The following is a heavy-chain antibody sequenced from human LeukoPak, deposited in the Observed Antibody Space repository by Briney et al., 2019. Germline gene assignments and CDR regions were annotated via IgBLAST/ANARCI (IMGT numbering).Heavy chain of an antibody. D-gene: IGHD6-13*01. J-gene: IGHJ4*02. Sequence: GGSLRLSCTACRFTFSSYSRNWVRQAPGKGLEWVSSISSSSSYIYYADSVKGRLTISRDNAKNSLYLQMNSLRAEDTAVYYCARVSTKGYSFDYWGLGTLVTVSS. CDR3: ARVSTKGYSFDY. V-gene: IGHV3-21*01. CDR1: RFTFSSYS. CDR2: ISSSSSYI.